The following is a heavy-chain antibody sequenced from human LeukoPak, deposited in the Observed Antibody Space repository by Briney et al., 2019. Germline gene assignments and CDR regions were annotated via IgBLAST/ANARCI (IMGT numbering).Heavy chain of an antibody. Sequence: ASVKVSCKASGYTFTNYDINWVRQATGQGLEWMGWMNPNSGNTGYAQKFRGRVTITRDTSINTAYMELSRLRCDDTAVYYCAREGNTAIDTNWFDPWGQGTLVTVSS. CDR1: GYTFTNYD. D-gene: IGHD5-18*01. J-gene: IGHJ5*02. CDR3: AREGNTAIDTNWFDP. V-gene: IGHV1-8*03. CDR2: MNPNSGNT.